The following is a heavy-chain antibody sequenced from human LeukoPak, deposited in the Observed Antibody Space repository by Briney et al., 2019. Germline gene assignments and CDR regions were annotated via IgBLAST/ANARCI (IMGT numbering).Heavy chain of an antibody. J-gene: IGHJ6*02. Sequence: PSETLSLTCTVSGGSISIYYWSWIRQPPGKGLEWIGYIYYSGSTNYNPPLKSRVPISVDTSKNQFSLKLSSVTDADTAVYYCARVSYDSSGYYYVGSYYYGMDVWGQGTTVTVSS. CDR3: ARVSYDSSGYYYVGSYYYGMDV. D-gene: IGHD3-22*01. CDR1: GGSISIYY. V-gene: IGHV4-59*01. CDR2: IYYSGST.